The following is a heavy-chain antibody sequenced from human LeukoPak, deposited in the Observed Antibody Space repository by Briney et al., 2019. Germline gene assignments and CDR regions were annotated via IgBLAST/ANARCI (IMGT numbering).Heavy chain of an antibody. CDR2: IIPIFGTA. CDR1: GGTFSSYA. D-gene: IGHD6-6*01. V-gene: IGHV1-69*13. CDR3: ARDGYSSSSFTPFDY. J-gene: IGHJ4*02. Sequence: GASVKVSCKASGGTFSSYATSWVRQAPGQGLEWMGGIIPIFGTANYAQKFQGRVTITADESTSTAYMELSSLRSEDTAVYYCARDGYSSSSFTPFDYWGQGTLVTVSP.